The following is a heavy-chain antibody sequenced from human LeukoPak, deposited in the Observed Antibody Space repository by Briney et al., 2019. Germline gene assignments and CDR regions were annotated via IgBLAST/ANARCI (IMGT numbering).Heavy chain of an antibody. D-gene: IGHD6-13*01. V-gene: IGHV3-74*01. CDR3: AIHVAASGIDY. J-gene: IGHJ4*02. CDR1: GFTFSSYW. CDR2: INSDGSST. Sequence: PGGSLRLSCAASGFTFSSYWMHWVRQAPGKGLVWVSRINSDGSSTSYADSVKGRFTISRDNTNRNTLYLQMSSLRAEDTAVYYCAIHVAASGIDYWGQGTLVTVSS.